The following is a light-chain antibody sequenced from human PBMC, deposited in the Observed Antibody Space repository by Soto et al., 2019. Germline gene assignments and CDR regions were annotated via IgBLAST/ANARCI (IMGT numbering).Light chain of an antibody. CDR1: QCISDY. V-gene: IGKV1-27*01. CDR3: QTYNIAPSWT. CDR2: SAS. J-gene: IGKJ1*01. Sequence: DIQMTQSPSSLSASVGDRVTITCRASQCISDYLACYQRKPGKVPDLLISSASTLQSGAPSRFSGSGSGTDFTPTISSLQAEDVATYYCQTYNIAPSWTFGQGTKVDI.